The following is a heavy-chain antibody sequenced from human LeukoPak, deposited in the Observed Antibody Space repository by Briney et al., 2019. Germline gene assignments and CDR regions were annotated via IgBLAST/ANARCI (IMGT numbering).Heavy chain of an antibody. J-gene: IGHJ3*02. CDR2: INPNSGDS. D-gene: IGHD6-13*01. V-gene: IGHV1-2*02. Sequence: ASVKVSCKASGYKFTGYYMHWVRQAPGQGLEWMGWINPNSGDSHHAQKFQGRVTMTRDTSISTAYMELSRLRSDDTAVYYCASPTALLIAAAGAFDIWGQGTMVTVSS. CDR3: ASPTALLIAAAGAFDI. CDR1: GYKFTGYY.